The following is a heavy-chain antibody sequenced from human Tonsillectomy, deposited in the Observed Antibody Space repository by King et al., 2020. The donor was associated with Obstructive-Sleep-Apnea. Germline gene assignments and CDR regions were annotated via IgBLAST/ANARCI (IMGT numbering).Heavy chain of an antibody. CDR2: ISYDGSNK. Sequence: VQLVQSGGGVVQPGRSLRLSCAASGFTFSSYAMHWVRQAPGKGLEWVAVISYDGSNKYYADSVKGRFTISRDNSKNTLYLQMNSLRAEDTAVYYCAMLGGDGYNYGVGWITNDAFDIWGQGTMVTVSS. V-gene: IGHV3-30-3*01. CDR3: AMLGGDGYNYGVGWITNDAFDI. J-gene: IGHJ3*02. CDR1: GFTFSSYA. D-gene: IGHD5-24*01.